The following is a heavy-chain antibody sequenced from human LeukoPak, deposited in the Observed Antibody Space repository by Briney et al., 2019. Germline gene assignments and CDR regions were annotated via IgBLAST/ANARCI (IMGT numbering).Heavy chain of an antibody. CDR1: GYTSTNYG. J-gene: IGHJ1*01. V-gene: IGHV1-18*01. CDR2: ISAYNGYT. Sequence: ASVKVSCKASGYTSTNYGVSWVRQAPGQGLEWMGWISAYNGYTNYAQKFQFRVTMTTDTSTSTAYMELRSLTSDDTAVYYCARDKAVTTELTQYFQHWGQGTLVTVSS. CDR3: ARDKAVTTELTQYFQH. D-gene: IGHD4-11*01.